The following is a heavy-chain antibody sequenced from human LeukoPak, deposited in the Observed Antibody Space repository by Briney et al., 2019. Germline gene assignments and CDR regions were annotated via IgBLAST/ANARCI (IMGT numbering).Heavy chain of an antibody. V-gene: IGHV1-8*03. CDR3: CTAMVTPGLIWFDP. CDR2: MNPNSGNT. CDR1: GYTFTSYD. J-gene: IGHJ5*02. D-gene: IGHD5-18*01. Sequence: GASVKVSCKASGYTFTSYDINWVRQATGQGLEWMGWMNPNSGNTGYAQKFQGRVTITTDESTSTAYMELSSLRSEDTAVYYCCTAMVTPGLIWFDPWGQGTLVTVSS.